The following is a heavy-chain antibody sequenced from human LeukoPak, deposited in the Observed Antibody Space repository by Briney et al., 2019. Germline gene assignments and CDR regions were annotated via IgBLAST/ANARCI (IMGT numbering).Heavy chain of an antibody. J-gene: IGHJ4*02. V-gene: IGHV3-23*01. CDR3: ARTPRWDLRRLPY. CDR2: ISGSGGVT. D-gene: IGHD1-26*01. Sequence: LRGSLPVSYAGCGFTFNTCLIRLVLQAPGKGLEWVSVISGSGGVTYYADSVKGRFTISRDNSQNTLYLQMNSLRAEDTAVYDCARTPRWDLRRLPYWGQGTLVTVSS. CDR1: GFTFNTCL.